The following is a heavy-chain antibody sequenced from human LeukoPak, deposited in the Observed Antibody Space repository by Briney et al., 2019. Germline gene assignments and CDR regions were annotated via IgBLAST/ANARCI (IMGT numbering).Heavy chain of an antibody. V-gene: IGHV4-59*12. CDR1: GGSISNYY. CDR3: ARVYDCSSTSCYYYFDY. CDR2: IYYSGST. J-gene: IGHJ4*02. D-gene: IGHD2-2*01. Sequence: PSETLSLTCTVSGGSISNYYWTWIRQPPGKGLEWIGYIYYSGSTNYNPSLNSRVTISLDTSKNQFSLMLRSLTAADTAVYYCARVYDCSSTSCYYYFDYWGQGTLVTVSS.